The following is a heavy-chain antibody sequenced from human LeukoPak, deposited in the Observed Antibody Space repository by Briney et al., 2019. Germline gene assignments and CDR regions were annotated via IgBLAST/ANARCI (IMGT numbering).Heavy chain of an antibody. D-gene: IGHD1-26*01. V-gene: IGHV4-4*07. J-gene: IGHJ5*02. CDR2: IYTSEST. CDR3: ARGLLVGATNWFDP. Sequence: SETLSLTCTVSGGSISSYYWSWIRQPAGKGLEWIGHIYTSESTNYNPSFKSRVTMSVDMSKNQFSLRLSSVTAADTAVYYCARGLLVGATNWFDPWGPGTLVTVSS. CDR1: GGSISSYY.